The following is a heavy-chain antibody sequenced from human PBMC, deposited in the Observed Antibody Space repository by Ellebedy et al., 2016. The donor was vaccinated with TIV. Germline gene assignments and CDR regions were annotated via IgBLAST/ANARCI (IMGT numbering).Heavy chain of an antibody. D-gene: IGHD3-9*01. CDR2: IKEDGSQT. J-gene: IGHJ4*02. Sequence: GESLKISCATSGFTFSTYWMAWVRQAPGKGLEWVANIKEDGSQTYYVGSVKGRFTISRDNAKNSLYLQMNSLRADDTAVYYCVTDRGYFTFDYWGQGSLITVSS. CDR1: GFTFSTYW. V-gene: IGHV3-7*03. CDR3: VTDRGYFTFDY.